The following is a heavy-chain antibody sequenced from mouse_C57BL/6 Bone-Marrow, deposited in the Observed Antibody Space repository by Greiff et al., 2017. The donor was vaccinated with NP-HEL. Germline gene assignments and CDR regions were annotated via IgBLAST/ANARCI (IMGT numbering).Heavy chain of an antibody. CDR1: GYTFTSYD. J-gene: IGHJ4*01. D-gene: IGHD4-1*02. V-gene: IGHV1-85*01. CDR2: IYPRDGST. CDR3: ARSGQLGPYYYAMDY. Sequence: QVQLQQSGPELVKPGASVKLSCKASGYTFTSYDINWVKQRPGQGLEWIGRIYPRDGSTKYNEKFKGKATLTVDTSSSTAYMELHSLTSEDSAVYFCARSGQLGPYYYAMDYWGQGTSVTVSS.